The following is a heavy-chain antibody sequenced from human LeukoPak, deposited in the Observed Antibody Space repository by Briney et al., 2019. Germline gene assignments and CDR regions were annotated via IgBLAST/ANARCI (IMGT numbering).Heavy chain of an antibody. V-gene: IGHV1-46*01. CDR3: ARSVQTYYYDNRGLASDY. Sequence: ASVKVSCKASGYTFTSYYMHWVRQAPGQGLKWMGLTNPSGGSTSYAQKFQGRVTMTRDTSTSTVYMELSSLRSEDTAVYYCARSVQTYYYDNRGLASDYWGQGTPVTVSS. J-gene: IGHJ4*02. CDR1: GYTFTSYY. CDR2: TNPSGGST. D-gene: IGHD3-22*01.